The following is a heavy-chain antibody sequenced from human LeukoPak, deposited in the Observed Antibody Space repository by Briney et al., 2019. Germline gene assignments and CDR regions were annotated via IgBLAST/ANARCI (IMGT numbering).Heavy chain of an antibody. CDR3: ARGSESYYYYGMDV. CDR1: GGSFSGYY. Sequence: PSETLSLTCAVYGGSFSGYYRSWIRQPPGKGLEWIGEINHSGSTNYNPSLKSRVTISVDTSKNQFSLKLSSVTAADTAVYYCARGSESYYYYGMDVWGQGTTATVSS. CDR2: INHSGST. J-gene: IGHJ6*02. V-gene: IGHV4-34*01.